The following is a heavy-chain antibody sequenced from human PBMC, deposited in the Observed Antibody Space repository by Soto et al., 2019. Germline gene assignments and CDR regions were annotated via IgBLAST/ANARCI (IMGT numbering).Heavy chain of an antibody. CDR1: GYTLTELS. CDR3: ATGREMAASYYYYGMDV. CDR2: FDPEDGET. V-gene: IGHV1-24*01. J-gene: IGHJ6*02. Sequence: ASVKVSCKVSGYTLTELSMHGVRQAPGKGLEWMGGFDPEDGETIYAQKFQGRVTMTEDTSTDTAYMELSSLRSEDTAVYYCATGREMAASYYYYGMDVWGQGTTVTVSS. D-gene: IGHD1-26*01.